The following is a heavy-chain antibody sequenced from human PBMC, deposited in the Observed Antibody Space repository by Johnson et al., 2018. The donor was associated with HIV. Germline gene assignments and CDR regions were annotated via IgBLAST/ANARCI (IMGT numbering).Heavy chain of an antibody. J-gene: IGHJ3*02. D-gene: IGHD6-6*01. CDR1: GFTFSSYW. CDR3: ARVRAPVYSSSSTPFDAFDI. V-gene: IGHV3-73*01. Sequence: VQLVESGGGLVQPGRSLRLSCAASGFTFSSYWMHWVRQASGKGLEWVGRIRSKANSYATAYAASVKGRFTIPRDDSKNTAYLQINSLTTEDTAVYYCARVRAPVYSSSSTPFDAFDIWGQGTMVTVSS. CDR2: IRSKANSYAT.